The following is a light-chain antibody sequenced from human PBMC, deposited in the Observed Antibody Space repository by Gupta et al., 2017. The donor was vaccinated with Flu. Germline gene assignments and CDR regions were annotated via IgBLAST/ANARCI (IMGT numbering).Light chain of an antibody. CDR1: SSDVGGYNY. CDR3: CSYAGSYNYVV. Sequence: VTISCTGTSSDVGGYNYVSWYQQHPGKAPKLMIYDVSKRPSGVPDRFSGSKSGNTASLTISGLQAEDEADYYCCSYAGSYNYVVFGGGTKLTVL. CDR2: DVS. J-gene: IGLJ2*01. V-gene: IGLV2-11*01.